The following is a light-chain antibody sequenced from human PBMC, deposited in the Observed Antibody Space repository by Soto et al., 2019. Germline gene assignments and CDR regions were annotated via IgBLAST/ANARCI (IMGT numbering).Light chain of an antibody. CDR3: LQDYRSWT. V-gene: IGKV1-6*01. J-gene: IGKJ1*01. Sequence: AIQVTQSPSSLSASVGHTVTTTCRTSQGIRHDLSWYQQKPGKAPKLLIYASSSLQSGVPSRFSGSGSGTDFSLTITSLQPEDFATYYCLQDYRSWTFGRGTKVDIK. CDR2: ASS. CDR1: QGIRHD.